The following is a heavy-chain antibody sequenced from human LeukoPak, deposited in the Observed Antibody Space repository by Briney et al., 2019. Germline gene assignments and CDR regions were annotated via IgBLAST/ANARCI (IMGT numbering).Heavy chain of an antibody. J-gene: IGHJ4*02. CDR3: AKYQLAIPDY. D-gene: IGHD2-2*01. CDR2: IKQDGSEK. Sequence: GGSLRLSCAASGLTFSSYWMSWVRQAPGKGLEWVANIKQDGSEKYYVDSVKGRFTISRDNAKNSLYLQMNSLRAEDTAVYYCAKYQLAIPDYWGQGTLVTVSS. V-gene: IGHV3-7*01. CDR1: GLTFSSYW.